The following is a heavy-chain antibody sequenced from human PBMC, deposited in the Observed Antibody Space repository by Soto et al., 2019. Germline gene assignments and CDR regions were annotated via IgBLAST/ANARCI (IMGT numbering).Heavy chain of an antibody. J-gene: IGHJ3*01. CDR2: IWFDASKE. CDR3: ARYTRASAFDF. Sequence: QMQLVESGGGVVQSGRSLRLSCAASGFIFSDYGMHWVRQAPGKGLEWVAVIWFDASKEYYADSVKGRFTVSRDNSKSSLYLQMNTLRAEDTAVYYCARYTRASAFDFWGQGTMVTVSS. CDR1: GFIFSDYG. V-gene: IGHV3-33*01. D-gene: IGHD1-26*01.